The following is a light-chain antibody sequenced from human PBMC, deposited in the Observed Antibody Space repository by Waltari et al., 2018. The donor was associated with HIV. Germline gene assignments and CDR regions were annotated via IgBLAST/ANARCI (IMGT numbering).Light chain of an antibody. CDR3: CSYAGTSILV. CDR2: EVT. Sequence: SALTQPASVSGSPGQSTTISCTGTSSDRGLYNLVSGYQQPPGKAPKLRIYEVTKRPSGVSNRFSGSKSGNTASLTISGLQAEDEGDYHCCSYAGTSILVFGGGTKLTVL. CDR1: SSDRGLYNL. J-gene: IGLJ3*02. V-gene: IGLV2-23*02.